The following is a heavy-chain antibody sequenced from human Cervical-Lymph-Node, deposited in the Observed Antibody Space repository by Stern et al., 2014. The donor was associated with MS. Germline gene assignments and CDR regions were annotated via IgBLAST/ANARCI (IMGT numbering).Heavy chain of an antibody. V-gene: IGHV2-5*02. CDR1: GFSFSTSGVG. J-gene: IGHJ3*02. CDR3: AHQLSGSFDI. Sequence: QITLKESGPTVMQPTQTLTLTCNFSGFSFSTSGVGLAWIRQPPGKNLEWLAVIYWDDDKRYNPSLKRRITLTNDTHVTLVVHNMNNMDPVDTSTYFCAHQLSGSFDIWGPGTFVAVSS. D-gene: IGHD2-15*01. CDR2: IYWDDDK.